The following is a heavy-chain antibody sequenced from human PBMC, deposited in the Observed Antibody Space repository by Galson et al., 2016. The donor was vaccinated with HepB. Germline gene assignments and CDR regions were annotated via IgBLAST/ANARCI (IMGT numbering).Heavy chain of an antibody. D-gene: IGHD7-27*01. CDR1: GFTFSSYE. J-gene: IGHJ4*02. CDR3: TWGFSYIDY. V-gene: IGHV3-48*03. CDR2: ISSIDDTM. Sequence: SLRLSCAASGFTFSSYEMNWVRQAPGKGLEWVSYISSIDDTMYYADSVKGRFTIYRDNSKNTLYLQMYSLRAEDTAVYYCTWGFSYIDYWGQGALVTVSS.